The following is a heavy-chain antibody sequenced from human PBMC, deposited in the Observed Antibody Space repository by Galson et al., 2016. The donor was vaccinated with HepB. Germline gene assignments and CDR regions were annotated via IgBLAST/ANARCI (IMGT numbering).Heavy chain of an antibody. CDR2: INSGNGNT. J-gene: IGHJ4*02. CDR1: GYSFTSYA. Sequence: SVKVSCKASGYSFTSYAIHWVRQAPGQRLEWMGRINSGNGNTKYSQTFQDRFTITRDTAASTAYMELNSLRSEDTAVYYCSRVGGVTIFGVYPHPLVRFDYWGQGTLVTVSS. D-gene: IGHD3-3*01. CDR3: SRVGGVTIFGVYPHPLVRFDY. V-gene: IGHV1-3*01.